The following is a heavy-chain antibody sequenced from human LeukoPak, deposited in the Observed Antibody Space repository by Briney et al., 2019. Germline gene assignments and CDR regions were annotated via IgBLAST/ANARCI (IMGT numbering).Heavy chain of an antibody. CDR3: ARDGGSAWFFRY. CDR1: GFTFSDYY. V-gene: IGHV3-11*04. CDR2: ISSSGNTK. Sequence: GGSLRLSCAASGFTFSDYYMSWIRQAPGKGLEWVSYISSSGNTKYYADSVKGRFTISRDNAKNSLYLRMNSLRAEDTAVYYCARDGGSAWFFRYWGQGTLVTVSS. J-gene: IGHJ4*02. D-gene: IGHD6-19*01.